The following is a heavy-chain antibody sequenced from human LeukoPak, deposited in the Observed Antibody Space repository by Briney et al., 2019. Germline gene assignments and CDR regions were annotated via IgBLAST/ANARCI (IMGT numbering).Heavy chain of an antibody. D-gene: IGHD2-2*01. CDR3: ARRVVVPAAPYYFDY. CDR2: INSDGSST. Sequence: HPGGSLRLSCAASGFIFSSYWMRWVRQAPGKGLVWVSRINSDGSSTSYADSVKGRFTISRDNAKNTLYLQMNSLRAEDTAVYYCARRVVVPAAPYYFDYWGQGTLVTVSS. V-gene: IGHV3-74*01. CDR1: GFIFSSYW. J-gene: IGHJ4*02.